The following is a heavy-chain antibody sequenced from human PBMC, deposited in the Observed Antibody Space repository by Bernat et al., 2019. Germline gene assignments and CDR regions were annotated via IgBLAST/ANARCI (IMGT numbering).Heavy chain of an antibody. CDR1: GFTFSSYG. V-gene: IGHV3-30*18. Sequence: QVQLVESGGGVVQPGRSLRLSCAASGFTFSSYGMHWVRQAPGKGLEWVAFISYDGSNKYYADSVKGRFTISRDNSKSTLYLQMNSLRAEDPAVYYCAKDPNIVPAATMGPRSYSFAYWGQGTLVTVSS. CDR2: ISYDGSNK. J-gene: IGHJ4*02. D-gene: IGHD2-2*01. CDR3: AKDPNIVPAATMGPRSYSFAY.